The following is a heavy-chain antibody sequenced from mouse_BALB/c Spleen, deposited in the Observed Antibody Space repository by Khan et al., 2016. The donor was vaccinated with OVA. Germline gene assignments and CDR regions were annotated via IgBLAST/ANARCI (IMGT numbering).Heavy chain of an antibody. V-gene: IGHV1-7*01. CDR1: GYTFSTYW. J-gene: IGHJ2*01. CDR3: ARDRIDY. Sequence: VQLQQSGAELAKPGASVKMSCKASGYTFSTYWIHWVKQRPGQGLEWIGYINPSSGYTYYNQRFNDKATLTADKSSSTAYMPLSSLTSEDSAVYYCARDRIDYWGQGTTLTVSS. CDR2: INPSSGYT.